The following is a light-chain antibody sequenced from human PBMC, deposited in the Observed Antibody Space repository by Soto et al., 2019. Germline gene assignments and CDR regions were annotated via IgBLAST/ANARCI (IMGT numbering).Light chain of an antibody. J-gene: IGKJ1*01. V-gene: IGKV3-20*01. Sequence: EIVLKQSPGTLSLSPGERATLSFSASQNVNSNFLAWYQQKPGQAPRLLISGASNRATGIPDRFSGSGSGTDFTLTISRLEPEDFAVYYCQQYGNSPRTFGQGTKVDIK. CDR3: QQYGNSPRT. CDR1: QNVNSNF. CDR2: GAS.